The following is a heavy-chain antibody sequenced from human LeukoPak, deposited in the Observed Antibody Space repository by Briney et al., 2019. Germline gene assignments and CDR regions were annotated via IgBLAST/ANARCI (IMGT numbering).Heavy chain of an antibody. CDR1: Y. V-gene: IGHV3-11*04. Sequence: YWGWIRQAPGKGLEWVSYISSSGSTIYYADSVKGRFTITRDNAKNSLYLQMNSLRAEDTAVYYCARSTGTLNFDYWGQGTLVTVSS. CDR2: ISSSGSTI. D-gene: IGHD6-13*01. J-gene: IGHJ4*02. CDR3: ARSTGTLNFDY.